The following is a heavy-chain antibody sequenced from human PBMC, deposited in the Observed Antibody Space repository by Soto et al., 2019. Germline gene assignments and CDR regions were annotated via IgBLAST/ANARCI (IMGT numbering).Heavy chain of an antibody. Sequence: SVKVSCKASGGTFSSYAISWVRQAPGQGLEWMGGIIPIFGTANYAQKFQGRVTITADESTSTAYMELSSLRSEDTAVYYCARADYVWGSYRPPVIYYGMGVWGQGTTVTV. D-gene: IGHD3-16*02. CDR3: ARADYVWGSYRPPVIYYGMGV. CDR1: GGTFSSYA. V-gene: IGHV1-69*13. J-gene: IGHJ6*02. CDR2: IIPIFGTA.